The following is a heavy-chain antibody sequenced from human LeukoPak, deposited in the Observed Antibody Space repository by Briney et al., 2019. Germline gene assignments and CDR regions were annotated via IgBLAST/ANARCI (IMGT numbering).Heavy chain of an antibody. CDR1: GFTFGDFA. CDR2: IRTRPHGGTT. Sequence: GRSLRLSCIASGFTFGDFAMSWVRQAPGKGLEWLGFIRTRPHGGTTEYAASVKARFTISRDDSKNIAYLQMNSLKTEDTAVYYCTRGDGTGALWGQGTLVTVSS. V-gene: IGHV3-49*04. J-gene: IGHJ4*02. D-gene: IGHD5-24*01. CDR3: TRGDGTGAL.